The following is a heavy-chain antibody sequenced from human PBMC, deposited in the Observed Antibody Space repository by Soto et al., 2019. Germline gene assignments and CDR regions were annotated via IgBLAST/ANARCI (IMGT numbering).Heavy chain of an antibody. CDR1: GGTFSSYA. CDR3: ARDRDSSSWRYYYYGMDV. Sequence: SVKVSCKASGGTFSSYAISWVRQAPGQGLEWMGGIIPIFGTANYAQKFQGRVTITADESTSTAYMELSSLRSEDTAVYYCARDRDSSSWRYYYYGMDVWGQGTTVTVSS. CDR2: IIPIFGTA. V-gene: IGHV1-69*13. J-gene: IGHJ6*02. D-gene: IGHD6-13*01.